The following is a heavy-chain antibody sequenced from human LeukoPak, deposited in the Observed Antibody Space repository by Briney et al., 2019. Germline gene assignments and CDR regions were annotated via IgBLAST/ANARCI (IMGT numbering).Heavy chain of an antibody. D-gene: IGHD2-2*01. J-gene: IGHJ6*02. CDR1: GGSFSGYY. CDR3: ARERIVVVPAVNYYYYYGMDV. V-gene: IGHV4-34*01. CDR2: INHSGST. Sequence: PSETLSLTCAVYGGSFSGYYWSWIRQPPGKGLEWIGEINHSGSTNYNPSLKSRVTISVDTSKNQFSLKLSSVTAADTAVYYCARERIVVVPAVNYYYYYGMDVWGQGTTVTVSS.